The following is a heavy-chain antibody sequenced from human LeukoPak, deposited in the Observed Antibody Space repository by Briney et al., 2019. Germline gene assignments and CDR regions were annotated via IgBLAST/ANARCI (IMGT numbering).Heavy chain of an antibody. D-gene: IGHD3-3*01. CDR2: INSDGSST. CDR3: ARGDYDFWPDY. CDR1: GFTFSSYW. Sequence: GGSLRLSCAASGFTFSSYWMHWVRRAPGKGLVWVSRINSDGSSTSYADSVKGRFTISRDNAKNTLYLQMNSLRAEDTAVYYCARGDYDFWPDYWGQGTLVTVSS. V-gene: IGHV3-74*01. J-gene: IGHJ4*02.